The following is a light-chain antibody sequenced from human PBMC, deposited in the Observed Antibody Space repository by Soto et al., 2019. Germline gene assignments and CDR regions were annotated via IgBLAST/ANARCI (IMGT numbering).Light chain of an antibody. CDR2: DVT. J-gene: IGLJ2*01. V-gene: IGLV2-14*01. CDR1: SSDVGGYNY. Sequence: QSALTQPASVSGSPGQSITISCTGTSSDVGGYNYVSWYQQHPGKAPKLIIYDVTNRPSGVSNRFSGSKSGNTASLTISGLQAEDEADYYCNSCTRRNTPVVFGGGTKLTVL. CDR3: NSCTRRNTPVV.